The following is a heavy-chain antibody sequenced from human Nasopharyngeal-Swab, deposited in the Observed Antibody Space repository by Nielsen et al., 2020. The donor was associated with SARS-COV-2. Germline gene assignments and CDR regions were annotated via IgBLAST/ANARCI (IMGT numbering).Heavy chain of an antibody. Sequence: GESLKISRAASGFTFSSYGMHWVRQAPGKGLEWVAVISYDGSNKYYADSVKGRFTISRDNSKNTLYLQMNSLRAEDTAVYYCAKDYYDSSGYYFAYWGQGTLVTVSS. D-gene: IGHD3-22*01. CDR1: GFTFSSYG. CDR2: ISYDGSNK. V-gene: IGHV3-30*18. CDR3: AKDYYDSSGYYFAY. J-gene: IGHJ4*02.